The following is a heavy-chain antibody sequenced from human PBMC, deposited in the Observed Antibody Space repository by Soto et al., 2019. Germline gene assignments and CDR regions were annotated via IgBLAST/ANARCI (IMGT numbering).Heavy chain of an antibody. J-gene: IGHJ4*02. V-gene: IGHV1-69*04. CDR1: GGTFSSYT. CDR2: IIPILGIA. CDR3: ARDGRSLARNDY. Sequence: GASVKVSCKASGGTFSSYTISWVRQAPGQGLEWMGRIIPILGIANYAQKFQGRVTITADKSTSTAYMELSSLRSEDTAVYYCARDGRSLARNDYWGQGTLVTVSS. D-gene: IGHD3-16*02.